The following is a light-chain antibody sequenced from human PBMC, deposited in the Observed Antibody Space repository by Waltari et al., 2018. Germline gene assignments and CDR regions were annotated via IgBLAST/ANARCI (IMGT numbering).Light chain of an antibody. CDR3: QQSYSTLPFT. Sequence: DIQMTQSPSSQSASVGDRVTITCRASQSISNHLNWYQQKPGEAPKLLIYGASRLQSGVPSRFSGSGSGTDFALTISSLQPEDFATYYCQQSYSTLPFTFGPGTKVDFK. J-gene: IGKJ3*01. CDR2: GAS. CDR1: QSISNH. V-gene: IGKV1-39*01.